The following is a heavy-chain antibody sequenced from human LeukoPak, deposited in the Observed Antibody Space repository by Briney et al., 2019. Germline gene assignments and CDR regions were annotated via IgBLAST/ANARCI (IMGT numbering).Heavy chain of an antibody. V-gene: IGHV3-23*01. CDR2: ISGSGGST. Sequence: PGGSLRLSCAASGFTFTTYAMSWVRQAPGKGLEWVSGISGSGGSTYYADSVKDRFTISRDNSKNTLYLQMNSLRAEDTAVYYCAKTRYDFWSGLNWFDPWGQGTLVTVSS. CDR3: AKTRYDFWSGLNWFDP. J-gene: IGHJ5*02. CDR1: GFTFTTYA. D-gene: IGHD3-3*01.